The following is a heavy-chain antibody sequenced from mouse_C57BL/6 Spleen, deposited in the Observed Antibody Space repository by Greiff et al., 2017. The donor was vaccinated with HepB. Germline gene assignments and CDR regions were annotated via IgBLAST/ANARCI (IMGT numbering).Heavy chain of an antibody. CDR1: GYTFTDYE. Sequence: QVQLQQPGAELVRPGASVTLSCKASGYTFTDYEMHWVKQTPVHGLEWIGAIDPETGGTAYNQKFKGKAILTADKSSSTAYMELRSLTSEDSAVYYCTRDYYGSSYNFDYWGQGTTLTVSS. V-gene: IGHV1-15*01. CDR3: TRDYYGSSYNFDY. J-gene: IGHJ2*01. D-gene: IGHD1-1*01. CDR2: IDPETGGT.